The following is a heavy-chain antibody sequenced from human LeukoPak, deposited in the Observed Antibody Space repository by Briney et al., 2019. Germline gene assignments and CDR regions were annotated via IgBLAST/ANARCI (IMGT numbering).Heavy chain of an antibody. CDR2: IYYSGST. D-gene: IGHD6-19*01. CDR1: GGSISSGDYY. Sequence: SETLSLTCSVSGGSISSGDYYWSWIRQPPGKGLEWIGYIYYSGSTYYNPSLKSRVTISVDTSKNQFSLKLSSVTAADTAVYYCARAGYSSGWSTNSQYFQHWGQGTLVTVSS. J-gene: IGHJ1*01. V-gene: IGHV4-30-4*08. CDR3: ARAGYSSGWSTNSQYFQH.